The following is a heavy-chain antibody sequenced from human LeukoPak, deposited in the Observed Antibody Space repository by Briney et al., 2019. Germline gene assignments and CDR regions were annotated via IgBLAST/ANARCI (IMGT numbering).Heavy chain of an antibody. CDR2: ISAYNGNT. Sequence: APVNVSCTASGYTFTSYGISWVRQAPGQGLEWMGWISAYNGNTNYAQKLQGRVTMTTDTSTSTAYMELRSLRSDDTAVYYCARDGAYYYDSSGYYQFDYWGQGTLVTVSS. V-gene: IGHV1-18*01. CDR3: ARDGAYYYDSSGYYQFDY. J-gene: IGHJ4*02. CDR1: GYTFTSYG. D-gene: IGHD3-22*01.